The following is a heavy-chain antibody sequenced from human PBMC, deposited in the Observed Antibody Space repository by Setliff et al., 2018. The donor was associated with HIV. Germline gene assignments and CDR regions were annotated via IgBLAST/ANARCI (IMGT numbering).Heavy chain of an antibody. CDR3: ARRPIKGYGPFDS. Sequence: SETLSLTCTVSGGSISSSGPGYYWGWVRQPPGGGLEWIGSVYYSGSTYYNPSLKSRVTISVDTSKNQFSLKLSSVTAADTAVYYCARRPIKGYGPFDSWGPGTLVTVSS. J-gene: IGHJ4*02. CDR1: GGSISSSGPGYY. V-gene: IGHV4-39*01. D-gene: IGHD2-15*01. CDR2: VYYSGST.